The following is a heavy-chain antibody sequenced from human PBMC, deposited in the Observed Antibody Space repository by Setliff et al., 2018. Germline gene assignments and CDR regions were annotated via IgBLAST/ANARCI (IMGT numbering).Heavy chain of an antibody. V-gene: IGHV4-61*09. J-gene: IGHJ6*03. Sequence: PSETLSLTCTVSGGSISSGSHYWTWIRQPTGKRLEWIGHIDPSGDTNYSPSLKSRVTISRDTSKNHLSLELTSVTAADTAVYYCARSRGYKHDSSGYYYDHYYYYYMDVWGKGTPVTVSS. CDR1: GGSISSGSHY. D-gene: IGHD3-22*01. CDR2: IDPSGDT. CDR3: ARSRGYKHDSSGYYYDHYYYYYMDV.